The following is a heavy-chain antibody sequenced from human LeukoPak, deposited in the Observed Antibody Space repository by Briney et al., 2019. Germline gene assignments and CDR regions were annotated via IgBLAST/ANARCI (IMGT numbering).Heavy chain of an antibody. J-gene: IGHJ3*02. Sequence: GASVKVSCKASGYTFTGYYMNWVRQAPGQGLEWMGWINPNSGDTHSAQNFQGRVTMTRDTSISTASMDLSRLRSDDTAVYYCARAPKNDAYDIWGRGTMVTVSS. CDR2: INPNSGDT. V-gene: IGHV1-2*02. CDR1: GYTFTGYY. CDR3: ARAPKNDAYDI.